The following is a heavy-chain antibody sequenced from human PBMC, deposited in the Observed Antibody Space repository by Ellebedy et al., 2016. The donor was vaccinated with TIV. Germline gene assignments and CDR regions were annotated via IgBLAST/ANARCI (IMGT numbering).Heavy chain of an antibody. V-gene: IGHV3-7*01. D-gene: IGHD3-9*01. CDR3: ARRSQHFDWLLGAALDI. Sequence: GGSLRLSCAVSGFTFSNYWMSWVRQAPGKGLEWVANIKEDGSERNHVDSVKGRFTISRDNAKNSLYLQMNSLRAEDTAVYYCARRSQHFDWLLGAALDIWGQGVMATVSS. CDR2: IKEDGSER. CDR1: GFTFSNYW. J-gene: IGHJ3*02.